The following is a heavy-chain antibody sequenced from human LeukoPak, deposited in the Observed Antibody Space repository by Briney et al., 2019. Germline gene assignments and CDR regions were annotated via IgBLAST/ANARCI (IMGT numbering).Heavy chain of an antibody. V-gene: IGHV4-31*03. J-gene: IGHJ4*02. CDR3: ARGGRDGYKKFDY. CDR2: IYYSGST. CDR1: GGSISSGGYY. Sequence: SQTLSPTCTVSGGSISSGGYYWSWIRQHPGKGLEWIGYIYYSGSTYYNPSLKSRVTISVDTSKNQFSLKLSSVTAADTAVYYCARGGRDGYKKFDYWGQGTLVTVSS. D-gene: IGHD5-24*01.